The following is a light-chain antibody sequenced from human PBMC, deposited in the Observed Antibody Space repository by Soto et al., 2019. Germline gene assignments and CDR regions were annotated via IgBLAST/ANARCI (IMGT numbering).Light chain of an antibody. CDR2: DSS. CDR3: AAWDDSLNGWV. CDR1: SSNIGSNF. Sequence: QPVLTQPPSASGTPGQTVTISCSGSSSNIGSNFVYWYQQVPGTAPKVVIYDSSQRPSGVPDRFSGSKSGTSASLAISGLRSENEADYYCAAWDDSLNGWVFGGGTQLTVL. J-gene: IGLJ3*02. V-gene: IGLV1-47*02.